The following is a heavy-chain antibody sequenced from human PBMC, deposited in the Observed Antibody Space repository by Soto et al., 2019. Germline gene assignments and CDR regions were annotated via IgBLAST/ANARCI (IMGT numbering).Heavy chain of an antibody. CDR3: ARDRGVVADNWFEP. V-gene: IGHV4-30-2*01. CDR1: GASISRGGYY. Sequence: ILSLTWAVAGASISRGGYYWSWIRQPPGKGLEWIGYIYHSGSTYYNPSLKSRVTISVDRSKKQFSLKLISVTAADTAVYYCARDRGVVADNWFEPWGQGTLVTVSS. CDR2: IYHSGST. J-gene: IGHJ5*02. D-gene: IGHD2-15*01.